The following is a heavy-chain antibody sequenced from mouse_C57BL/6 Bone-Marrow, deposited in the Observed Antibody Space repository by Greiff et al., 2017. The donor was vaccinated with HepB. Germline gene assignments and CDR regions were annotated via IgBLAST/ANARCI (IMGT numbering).Heavy chain of an antibody. Sequence: DVMLVESGPGMVKPSQSLSLTCTVTGYSITSGYDWHWIRHFPGNKLEWMGYISYSGSTNYNPSLKSRISITHDTSKNHFFLKLNSVTTEDTATYYCAREAKGFAYWGQGTLVTVSA. CDR2: ISYSGST. CDR1: GYSITSGYD. J-gene: IGHJ3*01. CDR3: AREAKGFAY. V-gene: IGHV3-1*01.